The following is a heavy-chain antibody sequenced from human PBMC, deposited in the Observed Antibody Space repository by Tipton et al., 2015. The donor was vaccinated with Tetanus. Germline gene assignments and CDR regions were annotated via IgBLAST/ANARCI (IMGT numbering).Heavy chain of an antibody. Sequence: QSGAEVKESGASVKVSCKASGYTFTTYYMNWVRQAPGQGLEWMGIISPESGGTNYAQKFQGRVTMTVDTSTSTVYMDLSRLTSEDTAVYYCARYDSSGVTFDYWSQGTLVTVSS. CDR3: ARYDSSGVTFDY. CDR1: GYTFTTYY. CDR2: ISPESGGT. V-gene: IGHV1-46*01. J-gene: IGHJ4*02. D-gene: IGHD3-22*01.